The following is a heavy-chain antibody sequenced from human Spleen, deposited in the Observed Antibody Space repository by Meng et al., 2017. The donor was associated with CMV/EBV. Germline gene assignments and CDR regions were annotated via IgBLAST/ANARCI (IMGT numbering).Heavy chain of an antibody. Sequence: SGGSVGSSNYYWSWIRQPPGKGLEWIGFLYHSGGTNYHPSLKSRVTISVDTSKNKLSLRLSSVTTADTAVYFCARGIKDYDFWPFDLWGRGTLVTVSS. CDR3: ARGIKDYDFWPFDL. D-gene: IGHD3-3*01. J-gene: IGHJ2*01. CDR1: GGSVGSSNYY. CDR2: LYHSGGT. V-gene: IGHV4-61*01.